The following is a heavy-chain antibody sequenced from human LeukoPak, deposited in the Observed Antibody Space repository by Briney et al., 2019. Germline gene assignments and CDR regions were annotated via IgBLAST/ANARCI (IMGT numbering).Heavy chain of an antibody. D-gene: IGHD3-22*01. Sequence: GGSLRLSCAASGFTLSRYWMSWVRQAPGKGLEWVANMKQDGSEKNYVDSVKGRFTISRDNAENSLHLQMNSLRAEDTAVYYCAREFNYYDSSVNYFDYWGQGTLVTVSS. CDR3: AREFNYYDSSVNYFDY. CDR2: MKQDGSEK. CDR1: GFTLSRYW. V-gene: IGHV3-7*01. J-gene: IGHJ4*02.